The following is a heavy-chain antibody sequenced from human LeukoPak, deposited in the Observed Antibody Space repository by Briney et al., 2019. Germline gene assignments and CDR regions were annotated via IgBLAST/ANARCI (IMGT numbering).Heavy chain of an antibody. Sequence: SETLSLTCGVNGGSFSGYYWNWIRQTPGKGLEGIGEINHSGSTNYNPSLKRRVTISVDTSQKQFSLRLTSVTAADTAVYYCARGRYLTTLGGAAAGFLDSWGQGTLVTVSS. J-gene: IGHJ4*02. CDR3: ARGRYLTTLGGAAAGFLDS. CDR2: INHSGST. D-gene: IGHD6-13*01. CDR1: GGSFSGYY. V-gene: IGHV4-34*01.